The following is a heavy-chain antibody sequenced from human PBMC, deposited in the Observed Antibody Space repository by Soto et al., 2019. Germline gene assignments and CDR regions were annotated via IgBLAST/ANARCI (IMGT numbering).Heavy chain of an antibody. V-gene: IGHV1-3*01. D-gene: IGHD6-6*01. CDR2: INAGNGNT. CDR3: ARRDSIAASYYFDY. J-gene: IGHJ4*02. Sequence: GASVKVSCKASGYTFTSYAMHWVRQAPGQRLEWMGWINAGNGNTKYSQKFQGRVTITRDTSASTAYMELSSLRSEDTAVYYCARRDSIAASYYFDYWGRGTLVTVSS. CDR1: GYTFTSYA.